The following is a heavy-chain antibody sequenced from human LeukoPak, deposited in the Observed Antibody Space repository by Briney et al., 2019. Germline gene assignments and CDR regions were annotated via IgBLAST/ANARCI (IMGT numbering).Heavy chain of an antibody. J-gene: IGHJ4*02. CDR1: AFTFNRYW. CDR2: IDGDGTEK. D-gene: IGHD2-2*01. V-gene: IGHV3-7*01. CDR3: ARAITVVDSY. Sequence: TGGSLRLSCAATAFTFNRYWMNWVRQAPGKGLEWVAGIDGDGTEKYYVESVKGRFTVSRGNAKKSVYLQMNSLRADDTAVYYCARAITVVDSYWGQGTLVTVSS.